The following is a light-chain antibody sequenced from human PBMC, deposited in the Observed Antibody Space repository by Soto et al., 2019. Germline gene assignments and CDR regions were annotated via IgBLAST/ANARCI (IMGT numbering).Light chain of an antibody. Sequence: EIVLTQSPGTLSLSPGERATLSCRASQSVSSSYLAWYQQKPGQAPRLLIYGASSRATGIPDRFSVSGAGTDYALTISRPEPEDFGEYCCQQSGSSLSLTVGGGTKVEI. J-gene: IGKJ4*01. CDR1: QSVSSSY. CDR3: QQSGSSLSLT. CDR2: GAS. V-gene: IGKV3-20*01.